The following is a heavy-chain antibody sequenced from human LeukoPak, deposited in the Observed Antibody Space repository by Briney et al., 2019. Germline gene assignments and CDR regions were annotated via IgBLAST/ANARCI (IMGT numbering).Heavy chain of an antibody. CDR2: INHSGST. J-gene: IGHJ4*02. V-gene: IGHV4-39*07. CDR3: AREDY. Sequence: SETLSLTCTVSGGSVTSGTYYWSWIRQPPGKGLEWIGEINHSGSTNYNPSLKSRVTISVDTSKKQFSLQLSSVTAADTAVYYCAREDYWGQGTLVTVSS. CDR1: GGSVTSGTYY.